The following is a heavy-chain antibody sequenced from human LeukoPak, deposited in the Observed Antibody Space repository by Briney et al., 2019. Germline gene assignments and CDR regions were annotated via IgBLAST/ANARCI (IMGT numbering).Heavy chain of an antibody. D-gene: IGHD3-22*01. CDR1: GFTFGTFW. Sequence: GGSLRLSCEASGFTFGTFWMSWVRQAPGKGLEWVANINQGGETDYVDSVKGRFTIARDDSKNLLYLQMNSLRPEDTAMYFCARRRGSSDSTGYCPDFDYWGQGTLVTVSS. V-gene: IGHV3-7*01. CDR2: INQGGET. CDR3: ARRRGSSDSTGYCPDFDY. J-gene: IGHJ4*02.